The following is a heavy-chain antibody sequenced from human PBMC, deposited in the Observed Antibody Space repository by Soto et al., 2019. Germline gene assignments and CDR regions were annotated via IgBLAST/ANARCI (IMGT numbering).Heavy chain of an antibody. CDR1: GGSFSGYY. D-gene: IGHD3-3*01. CDR3: AREGAVFGVVIIFPHAYYFDY. CDR2: INHRGST. V-gene: IGHV4-34*01. J-gene: IGHJ4*02. Sequence: QVQLQQWGAGLLKPSETLSLTCAVYGGSFSGYYWSWIRQPPGKGLEWIGEINHRGSTNYNPSLKSRVTISVDTSKHQFSLKLSSVTAADTAVYYYAREGAVFGVVIIFPHAYYFDYWGQGTLVTVSS.